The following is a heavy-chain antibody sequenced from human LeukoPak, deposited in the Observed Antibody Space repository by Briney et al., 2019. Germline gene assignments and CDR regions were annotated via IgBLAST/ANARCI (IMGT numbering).Heavy chain of an antibody. Sequence: ASVKVSCKASGYTFTGYYMHWVRQAPGQGLEWMGWIGADSGDAHGDTHYAEKLQGRVTMTTDTSTDTAYMDLRSLTSDDTAVYYCARGSSPYNWNFDLWGRGTLVTVSS. V-gene: IGHV1-18*04. CDR2: IGADSGDAHGDT. CDR3: ARGSSPYNWNFDL. CDR1: GYTFTGYY. D-gene: IGHD4-11*01. J-gene: IGHJ2*01.